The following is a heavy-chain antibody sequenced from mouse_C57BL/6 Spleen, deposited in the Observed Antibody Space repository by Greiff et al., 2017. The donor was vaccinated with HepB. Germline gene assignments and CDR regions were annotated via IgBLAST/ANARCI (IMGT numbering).Heavy chain of an antibody. J-gene: IGHJ4*01. D-gene: IGHD1-2*01. CDR2: INPSTGGT. CDR3: ARTADYAMDY. CDR1: GYSFTGYY. Sequence: VQLQQSGPELVKPGASVKISCKASGYSFTGYYMHWVKQSPEKSLEWIGEINPSTGGTTYNQKFKAKATLTVDKSSSTAYMQLKSLTSEDSAVYYWARTADYAMDYWGQGTSVTVSS. V-gene: IGHV1-42*01.